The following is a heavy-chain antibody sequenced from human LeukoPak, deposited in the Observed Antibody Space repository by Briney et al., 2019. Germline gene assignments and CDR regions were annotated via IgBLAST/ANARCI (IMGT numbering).Heavy chain of an antibody. Sequence: PGGSLRLSCAASGFTFSNHAMSWVRQAPGKGLEWVSTISDSGGSTYYADSVKGRFTISRDNSKNTLYLQMNSLRAEDTAVYYCAKQLQWLIHFDSWGQGTLVTVSS. J-gene: IGHJ4*02. D-gene: IGHD6-19*01. CDR2: ISDSGGST. CDR3: AKQLQWLIHFDS. CDR1: GFTFSNHA. V-gene: IGHV3-23*01.